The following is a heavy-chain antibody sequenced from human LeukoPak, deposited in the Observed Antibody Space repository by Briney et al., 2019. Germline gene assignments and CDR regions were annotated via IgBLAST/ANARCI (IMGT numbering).Heavy chain of an antibody. V-gene: IGHV4-34*01. CDR2: INHSGST. Sequence: SETLSLTCAVYGGSFSGYYWSWIRQPPGKGLEWIGEINHSGSTNYNPSLKSRVTISVDTSKNQFSLKLSSVTAADTAVYYCARRRVGATPTVYAYWGQGTLVTVSS. J-gene: IGHJ4*02. CDR1: GGSFSGYY. D-gene: IGHD2-8*01. CDR3: ARRRVGATPTVYAY.